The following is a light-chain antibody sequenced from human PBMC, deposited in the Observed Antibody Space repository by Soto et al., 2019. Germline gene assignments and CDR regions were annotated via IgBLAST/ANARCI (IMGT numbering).Light chain of an antibody. Sequence: QLVLTQSSSASASLGSSVKLTCTLSSGHSSYIIAWHQQQPGKAPRYLMKLEGSGSYNKGSGVRDRFSGSSSGADRYLTISNLQFEDEADYYCETWDRNTRVFGGGTKLTVL. J-gene: IGLJ3*02. CDR2: LEGSGSY. CDR1: SGHSSYI. CDR3: ETWDRNTRV. V-gene: IGLV4-60*02.